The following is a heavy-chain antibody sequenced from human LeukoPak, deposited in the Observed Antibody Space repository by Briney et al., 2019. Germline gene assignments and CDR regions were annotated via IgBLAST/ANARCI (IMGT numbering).Heavy chain of an antibody. CDR2: ISYDGSNE. Sequence: GGSLRLSCSASGFSFHTYSMHWVRQASGKGLDWVALISYDGSNEYYADSVKGRFTISRDNSKNTLYLQMNSLRAEDTAVYYCARESGDRGYFDYWGQGTLVTVSS. J-gene: IGHJ4*02. CDR1: GFSFHTYS. D-gene: IGHD3-10*01. CDR3: ARESGDRGYFDY. V-gene: IGHV3-30-3*01.